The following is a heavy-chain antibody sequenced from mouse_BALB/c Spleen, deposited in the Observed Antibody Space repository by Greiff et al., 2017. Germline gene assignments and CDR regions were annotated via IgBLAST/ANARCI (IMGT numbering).Heavy chain of an antibody. CDR3: ARDKRYDEGTFAY. CDR2: IRNKANGYTT. D-gene: IGHD2-14*01. V-gene: IGHV7-3*02. Sequence: DVMLVESGGGLVQPGGSLRLSCATSGFTFTDYYMSWVRQPPGKALEWLGFIRNKANGYTTEYSASVKGQFTISRDNSQSILYLQMNTLRAEDSATYYCARDKRYDEGTFAYWGQGTLVTVSA. CDR1: GFTFTDYY. J-gene: IGHJ3*01.